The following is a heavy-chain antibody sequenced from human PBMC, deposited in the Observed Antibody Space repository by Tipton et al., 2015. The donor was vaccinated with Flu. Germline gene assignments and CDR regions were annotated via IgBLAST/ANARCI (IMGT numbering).Heavy chain of an antibody. CDR1: GFTFSSYG. CDR3: AEEREVLITTYAFDI. D-gene: IGHD3-22*01. Sequence: SLRLSCAASGFTFSSYGMHWVRQAPGKGLEWVAVISYDGTNKYYADSVKGRVTISRDNSKNTLYVQMNSLRAEDTAVYYCAEEREVLITTYAFDIWGQGTMVTVSS. J-gene: IGHJ3*02. V-gene: IGHV3-30*18. CDR2: ISYDGTNK.